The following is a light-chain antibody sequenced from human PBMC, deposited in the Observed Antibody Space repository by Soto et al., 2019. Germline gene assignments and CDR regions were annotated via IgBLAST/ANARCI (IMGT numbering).Light chain of an antibody. CDR1: QSVSSD. CDR2: GAS. Sequence: EIVMTQSPATLSASPGERATLSCRASQSVSSDLAWYQQKPGQAPRLLIYGASTRATGIPARFSGSGSGTEFILTISSLQSQDFAVYFCQQYNKWPLTFGGGTKVEIK. V-gene: IGKV3D-15*01. J-gene: IGKJ4*01. CDR3: QQYNKWPLT.